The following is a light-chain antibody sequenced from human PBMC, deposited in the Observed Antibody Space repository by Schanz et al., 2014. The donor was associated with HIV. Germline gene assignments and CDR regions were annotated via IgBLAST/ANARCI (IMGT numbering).Light chain of an antibody. J-gene: IGKJ5*01. Sequence: EIVLTQSPGTLSLSPGEVGTLSCRASQSISTHLAWYQQKPGQAPTLLIYGASKRATGIPDRFSGSGSGTQFTLTITGLQSEDLGVYYCQQYHQWPITFGQGARLEIK. CDR1: QSISTH. CDR3: QQYHQWPIT. V-gene: IGKV3D-15*01. CDR2: GAS.